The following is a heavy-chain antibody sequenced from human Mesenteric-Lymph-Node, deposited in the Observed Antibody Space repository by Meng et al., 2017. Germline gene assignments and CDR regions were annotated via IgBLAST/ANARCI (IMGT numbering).Heavy chain of an antibody. CDR3: ARVTRVYCGGDCYYFDY. CDR1: GFTFSSYW. J-gene: IGHJ4*02. Sequence: GESLKISCAASGFTFSSYWMSWVRQAPGKGLEWVANIKQDGSEKYYVDSVKGRFTISRDNAKNSLYLQMNSLRAEDTAVYYCARVTRVYCGGDCYYFDYWGQGTLVTVSS. CDR2: IKQDGSEK. D-gene: IGHD2-21*02. V-gene: IGHV3-7*01.